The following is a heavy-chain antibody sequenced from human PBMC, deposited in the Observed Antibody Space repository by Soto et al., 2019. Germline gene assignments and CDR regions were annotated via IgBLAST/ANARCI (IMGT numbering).Heavy chain of an antibody. CDR1: GGSISSGGYY. Sequence: SETLSLTCTVSGGSISSGGYYWSWIRQHPGKGLEWIGYIYYSGSTYYNPSLKSGVTISVVTSKNQFSLKLSSVTAADTAVYYCVRAGDVYGSGSYYNPSNWFDPWGQGTLVTVSS. CDR2: IYYSGST. J-gene: IGHJ5*02. V-gene: IGHV4-31*03. CDR3: VRAGDVYGSGSYYNPSNWFDP. D-gene: IGHD3-10*01.